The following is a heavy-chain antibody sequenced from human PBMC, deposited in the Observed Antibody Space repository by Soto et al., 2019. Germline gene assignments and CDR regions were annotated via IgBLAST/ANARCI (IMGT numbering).Heavy chain of an antibody. V-gene: IGHV1-69*13. Sequence: ASVKVSCKASGGTFSSYAISWVRQAPGQGLEWMGGIIPIFGTANYAQKFQGRVTITADESTSTAYMELSSLRSEDTAVYYCARDHGIAAAGLNYYYYGMDVWGQGTTVTVSS. D-gene: IGHD6-13*01. J-gene: IGHJ6*02. CDR1: GGTFSSYA. CDR3: ARDHGIAAAGLNYYYYGMDV. CDR2: IIPIFGTA.